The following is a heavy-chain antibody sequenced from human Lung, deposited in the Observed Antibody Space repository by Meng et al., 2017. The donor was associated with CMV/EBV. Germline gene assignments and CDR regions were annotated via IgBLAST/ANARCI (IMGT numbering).Heavy chain of an antibody. J-gene: IGHJ4*02. D-gene: IGHD3-10*01. V-gene: IGHV4-39*01. CDR2: IYHSGST. CDR3: ARRRGGSGRDC. Sequence: QVKLQESGPGLVKPSETLSLTCTVSGGSISSSNYYWDWIRQPPGRGLEWIGAIYHSGSTSYNPSLQSRVTMFVDTSKNQFSLMLTSVTATDTAVYYCARRRGGSGRDCWGQGTLVTGSS. CDR1: GGSISSSNYY.